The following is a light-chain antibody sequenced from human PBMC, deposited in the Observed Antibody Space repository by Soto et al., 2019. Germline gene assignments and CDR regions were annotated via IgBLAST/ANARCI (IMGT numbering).Light chain of an antibody. J-gene: IGKJ2*01. CDR3: QHYGSSPPTYT. V-gene: IGKV3-20*01. Sequence: ETVLTQSPGTLSSSPGERATRSCRASQTVSSNYLAWYQQKPGQAPRLLIYGASRRATGIPDRFSGSGSGTDYTLTISRLEPEDFAVYYCQHYGSSPPTYTFGQGNKLEIE. CDR1: QTVSSNY. CDR2: GAS.